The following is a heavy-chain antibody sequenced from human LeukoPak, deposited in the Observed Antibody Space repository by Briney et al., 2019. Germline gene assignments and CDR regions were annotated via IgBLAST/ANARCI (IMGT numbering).Heavy chain of an antibody. D-gene: IGHD4-11*01. V-gene: IGHV3-74*01. CDR2: INNDGSST. CDR3: ARACLILSDYIDYFDY. Sequence: GGSLRLSCVASGFTFSNYWMHWVRQAPGKGLVWVSLINNDGSSTNYADSVKGRFTISRDNAKNTLYLQMNSLRAEDTAVYYCARACLILSDYIDYFDYWGQGTLVTVSS. CDR1: GFTFSNYW. J-gene: IGHJ4*02.